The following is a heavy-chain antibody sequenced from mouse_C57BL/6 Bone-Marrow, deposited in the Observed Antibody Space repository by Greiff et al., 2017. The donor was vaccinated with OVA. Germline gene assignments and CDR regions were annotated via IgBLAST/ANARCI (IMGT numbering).Heavy chain of an antibody. Sequence: QVQLQQPGAELVKPGASVKLSCKASGYTFTSYWMQWVKQRPGQGLEWIGEIDPSDSYTNYNQKFKGKATLTVDTSSSTAYMQLSSLTSEDSAIYYCARIETGDYVDYWGQGTTLTVSS. J-gene: IGHJ2*01. V-gene: IGHV1-50*01. CDR2: IDPSDSYT. CDR1: GYTFTSYW. CDR3: ARIETGDYVDY. D-gene: IGHD1-1*02.